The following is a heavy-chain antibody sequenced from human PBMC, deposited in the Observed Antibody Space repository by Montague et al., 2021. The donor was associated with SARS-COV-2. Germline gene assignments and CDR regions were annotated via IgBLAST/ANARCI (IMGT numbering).Heavy chain of an antibody. Sequence: SLRLSCAVSGFIFSSYPMHWVRQAPGKGLEWVAVISSDGSNKYYADSVKGRFTISRDNSENTLYLQMNSLRGEDTAVYYCARDAPSSSWPIDYWGQGTLVTVSS. J-gene: IGHJ4*02. CDR1: GFIFSSYP. V-gene: IGHV3-30-3*01. D-gene: IGHD6-13*01. CDR3: ARDAPSSSWPIDY. CDR2: ISSDGSNK.